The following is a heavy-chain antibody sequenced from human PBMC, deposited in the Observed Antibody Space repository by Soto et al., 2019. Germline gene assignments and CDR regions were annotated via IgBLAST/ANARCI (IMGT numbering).Heavy chain of an antibody. D-gene: IGHD6-6*01. J-gene: IGHJ6*02. CDR3: ARGRAARPRGYYYYYYGMDV. V-gene: IGHV4-34*01. CDR1: GGSFSGYY. Sequence: KPSETLSLTCAVYGGSFSGYYWSWIRQPPGKGLEWIGEINHSGSTNYNPSLKSRVTISVDTSKNQFSLKLSSVTAADTAVYYCARGRAARPRGYYYYYYGMDVWGQGTTVTVSS. CDR2: INHSGST.